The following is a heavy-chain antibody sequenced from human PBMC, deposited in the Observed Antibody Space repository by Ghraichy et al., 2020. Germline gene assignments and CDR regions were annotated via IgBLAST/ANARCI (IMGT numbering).Heavy chain of an antibody. CDR1: GGSFSGYY. CDR2: INHSGST. Sequence: ESLNISCAVYGGSFSGYYWSWIRQPPGKGLEWIGEINHSGSTNYNPSLKSRVTISVDTSKNQFSLKLSSVTAADTAVYYCARGSILTGYYDYYYYGMDVWGQGTTVTVSS. J-gene: IGHJ6*02. D-gene: IGHD3-9*01. V-gene: IGHV4-34*01. CDR3: ARGSILTGYYDYYYYGMDV.